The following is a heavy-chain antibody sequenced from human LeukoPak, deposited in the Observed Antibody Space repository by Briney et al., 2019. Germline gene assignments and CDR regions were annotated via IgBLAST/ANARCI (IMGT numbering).Heavy chain of an antibody. Sequence: GGSLRLSCAVSGFSFNNYWMSWVRQAPGKGLERVANIKQDGSEKYYVDSVKGRFSISRDNAKNSLYLQMNSLRAEDTAVYYCARDYDFWSGYLDYWGQGTLVTVSS. J-gene: IGHJ4*02. V-gene: IGHV3-7*05. D-gene: IGHD3-3*01. CDR2: IKQDGSEK. CDR3: ARDYDFWSGYLDY. CDR1: GFSFNNYW.